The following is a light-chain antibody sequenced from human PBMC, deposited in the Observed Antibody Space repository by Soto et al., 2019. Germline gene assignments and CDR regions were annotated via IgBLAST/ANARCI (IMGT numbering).Light chain of an antibody. CDR1: QSISTS. CDR3: EENYSTLSIT. CDR2: AAS. Sequence: DIQMTQSPSSLSASVGDRVTITCRASQSISTSLNWYQQKPGKAPKLLIYAASSLQSGVPARFRGSGSGTDFTLTISSLQPEDFATDYCEENYSTLSITFGQGTRLEIK. J-gene: IGKJ5*01. V-gene: IGKV1-39*01.